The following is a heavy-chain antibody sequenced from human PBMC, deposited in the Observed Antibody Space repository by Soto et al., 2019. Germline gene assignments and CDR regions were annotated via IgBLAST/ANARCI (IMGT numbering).Heavy chain of an antibody. J-gene: IGHJ6*01. Sequence: QVQLVQSGVEVKRPGASVKVSCKASGYTFTSYGITWVRQAPGPGLEWMGWIDTYNGKTYYAQNLQGRGTMTTDTSTSTAYMELRSLRSDDTAVYYCARGITFGGVLNGMDAWGQATTVTVSS. CDR2: IDTYNGKT. CDR1: GYTFTSYG. D-gene: IGHD3-16*01. V-gene: IGHV1-18*01. CDR3: ARGITFGGVLNGMDA.